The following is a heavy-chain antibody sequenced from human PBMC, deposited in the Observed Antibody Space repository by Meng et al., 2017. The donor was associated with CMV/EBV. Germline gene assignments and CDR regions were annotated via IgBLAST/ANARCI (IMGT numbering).Heavy chain of an antibody. CDR1: GFTFSSYW. D-gene: IGHD2-2*01. V-gene: IGHV3-7*01. CDR2: IKQDGGEK. CDR3: ARGTKYHLRRWFDY. J-gene: IGHJ4*02. Sequence: GESLKISCAASGFTFSSYWMSWVRQAPGKGLEWVANIKQDGGEKYYVDSVKGRFTISRDNAKNSLYLQMNSLRAEDTAVYYCARGTKYHLRRWFDYWGQGTLVTVSS.